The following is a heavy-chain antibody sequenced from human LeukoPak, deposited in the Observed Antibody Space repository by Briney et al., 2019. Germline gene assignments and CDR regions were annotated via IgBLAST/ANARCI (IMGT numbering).Heavy chain of an antibody. J-gene: IGHJ4*02. CDR2: IWYDGNNK. CDR3: ARSTSSEYDIYHFDY. V-gene: IGHV3-33*08. D-gene: IGHD3-9*01. Sequence: PGGSLRLSCAASGFTFSSYGMHWVRQAPGKGLEWVAVIWYDGNNKYYADSVKGRFTISRDNSKNTLYLQMNSLRAEDTAVYYCARSTSSEYDIYHFDYWGQGTVVTVSS. CDR1: GFTFSSYG.